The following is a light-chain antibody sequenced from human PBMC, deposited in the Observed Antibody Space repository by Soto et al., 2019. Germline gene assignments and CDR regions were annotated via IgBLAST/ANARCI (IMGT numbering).Light chain of an antibody. Sequence: DIQMTQSPSSVSASVGARVTITCRASQGIRSWLAWYQQRPGKAPKLLISAASSLQSAVPSRFSGSGSGTDFTLTISSLQPDDFATYYCQQSDTFPATVGGGTKVEIK. J-gene: IGKJ4*01. CDR3: QQSDTFPAT. CDR1: QGIRSW. V-gene: IGKV1D-12*01. CDR2: AAS.